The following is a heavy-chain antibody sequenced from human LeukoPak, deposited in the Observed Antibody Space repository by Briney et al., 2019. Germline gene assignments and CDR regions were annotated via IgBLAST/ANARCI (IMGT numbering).Heavy chain of an antibody. V-gene: IGHV3-7*03. CDR1: GLTLSNYW. D-gene: IGHD1-26*01. J-gene: IGHJ4*02. CDR3: AARSSGNPYF. Sequence: QTGGSLRLSCTASGLTLSNYWMIWVRQAPGKGLQWVAKIKQDGSEKYYVDSVKGRFTISRDNAENSLYLQMNSLRVEDTAVYYCAARSSGNPYFWGQGTLVTVSS. CDR2: IKQDGSEK.